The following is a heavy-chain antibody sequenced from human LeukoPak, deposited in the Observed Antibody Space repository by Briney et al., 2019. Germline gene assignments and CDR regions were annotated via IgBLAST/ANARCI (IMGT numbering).Heavy chain of an antibody. CDR3: ARVRDGYNDAYDI. Sequence: ASVEVSCKASGYTFTGNYIHWVRQAPGQGLQWMRWINPNSGGTNYGQKFQGRVTMTRDTSINTAYMEMSRLTSDDTAVYYCARVRDGYNDAYDIWGQGTMVIVSS. CDR1: GYTFTGNY. CDR2: INPNSGGT. J-gene: IGHJ3*02. V-gene: IGHV1-2*02. D-gene: IGHD5-24*01.